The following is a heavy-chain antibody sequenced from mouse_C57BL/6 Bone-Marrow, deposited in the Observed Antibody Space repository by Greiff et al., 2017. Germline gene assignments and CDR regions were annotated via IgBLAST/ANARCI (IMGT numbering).Heavy chain of an antibody. CDR3: ARPYYCNDWYFDV. Sequence: QVQLQQPGAELVKPGASVKMSCKASGYTFTSYWITWVKQRPGQGLEWIGDIYPGSGSTNYNEKFKSKATLTVDTSASTAYMQLSSLTSEDSAVYDGARPYYCNDWYFDVWGTGTTVTVSS. V-gene: IGHV1-55*01. CDR2: IYPGSGST. CDR1: GYTFTSYW. J-gene: IGHJ1*03. D-gene: IGHD2-10*01.